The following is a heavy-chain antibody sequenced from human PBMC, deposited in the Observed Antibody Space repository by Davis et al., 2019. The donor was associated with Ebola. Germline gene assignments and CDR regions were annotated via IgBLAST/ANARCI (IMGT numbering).Heavy chain of an antibody. CDR2: INHSGRT. CDR3: AARYSSGWYPFSFDY. Sequence: SETLSLTCTVSGGSVSSGSYYWSWIRQPPGKGLEWIGEINHSGRTNYNPSLKSRVTISVDTSKNQFSLKLSSVTAADTAVYYCAARYSSGWYPFSFDYWGQGTLVTVSS. D-gene: IGHD6-19*01. CDR1: GGSVSSGSYY. J-gene: IGHJ4*02. V-gene: IGHV4-61*01.